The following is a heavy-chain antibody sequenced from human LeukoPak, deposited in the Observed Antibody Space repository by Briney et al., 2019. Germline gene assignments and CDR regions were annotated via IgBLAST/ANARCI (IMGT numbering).Heavy chain of an antibody. V-gene: IGHV3-48*02. J-gene: IGHJ6*02. CDR1: GFTFSSYA. Sequence: GGSLRLSCAASGFTFSSYAMSWVRQAPGKGLGWVSYISSSRSTTYYADSVKGRFAISRDNAKNSLYLQMNSLRDEDTAVYYCARGGSGYGDYYYFYGLDVWGQGTTVTVSS. CDR2: ISSSRSTT. D-gene: IGHD3-22*01. CDR3: ARGGSGYGDYYYFYGLDV.